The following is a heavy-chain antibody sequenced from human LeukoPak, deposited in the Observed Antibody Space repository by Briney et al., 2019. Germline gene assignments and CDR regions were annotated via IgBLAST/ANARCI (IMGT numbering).Heavy chain of an antibody. CDR1: GGSFSGYY. J-gene: IGHJ6*02. V-gene: IGHV4-34*01. CDR3: ARGLVGATKRYYYYGMDV. D-gene: IGHD1-26*01. CDR2: INHSGST. Sequence: SETLSLTCAVYGGSFSGYYWSWIRQPPGKGLEWIGEINHSGSTNYNPSLKSRVTISVDTSKNQFSLKLSSVTAADTAVYYCARGLVGATKRYYYYGMDVWGQGTTVTVSS.